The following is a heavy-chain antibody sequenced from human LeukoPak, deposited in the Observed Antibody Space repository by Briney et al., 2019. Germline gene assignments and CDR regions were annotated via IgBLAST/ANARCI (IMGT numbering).Heavy chain of an antibody. CDR3: ASAPNENYFDF. CDR1: GFSFSSYW. Sequence: PEGSLRLSCAASGFSFSSYWMSWVRQAPGKGLEWVANINQDGSAKDYGGSVKGRFTISRDNAKNSLYLQMNSLRAEDTAVYFCASAPNENYFDFWGQGALVTVSS. J-gene: IGHJ4*02. V-gene: IGHV3-7*01. CDR2: INQDGSAK.